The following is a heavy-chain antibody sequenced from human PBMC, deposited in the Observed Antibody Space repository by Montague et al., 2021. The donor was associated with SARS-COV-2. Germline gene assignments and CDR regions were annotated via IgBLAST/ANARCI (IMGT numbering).Heavy chain of an antibody. J-gene: IGHJ4*02. D-gene: IGHD1-26*01. CDR2: ISDSGST. V-gene: IGHV4-59*12. CDR3: ARKGSGRSDLAY. CDR1: GGSISSFY. Sequence: SETLSLTCTVSGGSISSFYWSWFRQPPGKGLEWIGYISDSGSTNYNPSLTSRVTMSADTSKNQFSLRLTSVTAADTAIYYCARKGSGRSDLAYWGQGTLVTVSS.